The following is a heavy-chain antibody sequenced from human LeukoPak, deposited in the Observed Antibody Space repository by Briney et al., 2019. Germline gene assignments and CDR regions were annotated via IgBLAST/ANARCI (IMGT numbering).Heavy chain of an antibody. Sequence: SETLSLTCAVYGGSFSGYYWSWIRQPPGKGLEWIGEINHSGSTNYNPSLKSRVTISVDTSKNQFSLKPSSVTAADTAVYYCAGAPVCSSTSCHNLFDPWGQGTLVTVSS. CDR2: INHSGST. D-gene: IGHD2-2*01. CDR1: GGSFSGYY. V-gene: IGHV4-34*01. J-gene: IGHJ5*02. CDR3: AGAPVCSSTSCHNLFDP.